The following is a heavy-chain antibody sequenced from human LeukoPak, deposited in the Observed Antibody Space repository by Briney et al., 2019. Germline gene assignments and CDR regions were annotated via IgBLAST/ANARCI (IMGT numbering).Heavy chain of an antibody. V-gene: IGHV4-30-2*01. CDR3: AKPKTPGQLPHLIPLDY. D-gene: IGHD6-6*01. CDR2: IYHSGST. CDR1: GGSISSGGYY. Sequence: SQTLSLTCTVSGGSISSGGYYWNWIRQPPGKGLEWIGYIYHSGSTYYNPSLKSRVTISVDMSKNQFSLKLSSVTAADTAVYYCAKPKTPGQLPHLIPLDYWGQGTLVTVSS. J-gene: IGHJ4*02.